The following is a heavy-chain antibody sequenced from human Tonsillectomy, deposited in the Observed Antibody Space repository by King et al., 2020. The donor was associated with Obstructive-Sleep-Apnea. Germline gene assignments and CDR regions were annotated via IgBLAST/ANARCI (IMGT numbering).Heavy chain of an antibody. D-gene: IGHD5-18*01. CDR2: IYYSGST. Sequence: VQLQESGPGLVKPSETLSLTCTVSGASISSYYWSWIRQPPGKGLEWIGYIYYSGSTNYNPSLKSRVTISVDTSNYQFSLKLSSVTAADTAVYYCARVHEDTARGRDAFDIWGQGTMVTVSS. CDR3: ARVHEDTARGRDAFDI. J-gene: IGHJ3*02. CDR1: GASISSYY. V-gene: IGHV4-59*01.